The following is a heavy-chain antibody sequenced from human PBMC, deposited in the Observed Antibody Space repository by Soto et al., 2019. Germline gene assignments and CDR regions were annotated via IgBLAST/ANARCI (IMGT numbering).Heavy chain of an antibody. CDR2: ITKNGRNK. CDR1: GFTFSNYA. CDR3: GRCNGDDCHSPFDY. Sequence: QVQLVESGGGVVQPGGSLRLSCAASGFTFSNYATHWVRQAPGKGLEWVADITKNGRNKDYADSVKGRLAISRDNSKNTLELQMNSLRVEDTAMYYCGRCNGDDCHSPFDYWGQGTLVTVSS. J-gene: IGHJ4*02. D-gene: IGHD2-8*01. V-gene: IGHV3-30*03.